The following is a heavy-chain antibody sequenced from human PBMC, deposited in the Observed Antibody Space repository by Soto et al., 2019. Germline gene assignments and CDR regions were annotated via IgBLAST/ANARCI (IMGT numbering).Heavy chain of an antibody. Sequence: QVQLVQSGAEAKKPGSSVKVSCKASGGTFSSYAISWVRQAPGQGLEWMGGVIPMFGSSNYAQKLQGRVTITADESTSTAYMELNSLRFEDTAVYYCARGRGSGTYAPVGYWGQGTLVTVSS. D-gene: IGHD1-26*01. V-gene: IGHV1-69*01. CDR3: ARGRGSGTYAPVGY. CDR2: VIPMFGSS. CDR1: GGTFSSYA. J-gene: IGHJ4*02.